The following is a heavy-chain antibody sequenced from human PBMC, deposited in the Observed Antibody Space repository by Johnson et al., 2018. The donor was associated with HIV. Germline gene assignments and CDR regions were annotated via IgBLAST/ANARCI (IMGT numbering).Heavy chain of an antibody. J-gene: IGHJ3*02. CDR1: GFAVSSNY. CDR2: IYSGGTT. CDR3: SRGSGGIVGAQDI. V-gene: IGHV3-66*02. Sequence: VQLVESGGGLVQPGGSLRLSCAASGFAVSSNYMSWVRQAPWKGLEWVSVIYSGGTTYNADSVKGRFTISRDNSKNTLYLQMNSLRADDTAVYYCSRGSGGIVGAQDIWGQGTMVTVSS. D-gene: IGHD1-26*01.